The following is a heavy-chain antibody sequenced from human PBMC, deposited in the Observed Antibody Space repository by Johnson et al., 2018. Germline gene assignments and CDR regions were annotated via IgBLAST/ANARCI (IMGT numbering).Heavy chain of an antibody. CDR3: AKDPSQPKGYDILTGYYDYSGMDV. J-gene: IGHJ6*02. CDR1: GGTFSSYA. Sequence: QVQLVQSGAEVKKPGSSVKVSCKASGGTFSSYAISWVRQAPGQGLEWMGGIIPIFGTANYAQKFQGRVTITADESTSTAYMELSSLGSEDTAVYYCAKDPSQPKGYDILTGYYDYSGMDVWGQGTTVTVSS. D-gene: IGHD3-9*01. V-gene: IGHV1-69*01. CDR2: IIPIFGTA.